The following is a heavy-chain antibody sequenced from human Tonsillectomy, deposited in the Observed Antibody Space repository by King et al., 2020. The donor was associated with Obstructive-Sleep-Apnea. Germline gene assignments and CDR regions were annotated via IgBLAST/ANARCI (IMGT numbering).Heavy chain of an antibody. V-gene: IGHV2-70*11. D-gene: IGHD1-20*01. Sequence: TLKESGPALVKSTQTLTLTCTFSGFSLSSSGMCVSWLRQPPGKALEWLARVDWDDEKYYSTSLKNRLTISKYTPKNQVVLTMTNMDPVDTATYYCARTTRIIGPTGNCNPMDVWGQGTTVTVSS. CDR3: ARTTRIIGPTGNCNPMDV. J-gene: IGHJ6*02. CDR2: VDWDDEK. CDR1: GFSLSSSGMC.